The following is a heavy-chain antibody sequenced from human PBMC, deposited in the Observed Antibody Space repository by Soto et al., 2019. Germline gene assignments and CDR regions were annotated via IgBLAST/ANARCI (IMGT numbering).Heavy chain of an antibody. V-gene: IGHV3-74*01. CDR1: RFIFKMCW. Sequence: PGGSLRLSCAASRFIFKMCWMHSVRQSPGKGLVWISRIYNDGTYSDYADSVRGRFTISRDNVNDTLYLQMNNLRAENLGLYYCTRGPRPISTGTGAYWGRLTHVTVSS. D-gene: IGHD3-10*01. CDR2: IYNDGTYS. J-gene: IGHJ4*02. CDR3: TRGPRPISTGTGAY.